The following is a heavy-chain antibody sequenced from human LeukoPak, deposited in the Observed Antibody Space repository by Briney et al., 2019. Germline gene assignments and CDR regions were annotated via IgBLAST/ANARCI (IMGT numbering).Heavy chain of an antibody. CDR1: GGTFSSYA. CDR2: IIPILGIA. V-gene: IGHV1-69*04. Sequence: ASVKVSCKASGGTFSSYAISWGRQAPGQGLEWMGRIIPILGIANYAQKFQGRVTITADKSTSTAYMELSSLRSEDTAVYYCARDAPRIAAAGANNWFDPWGQGTLVTVSS. J-gene: IGHJ5*02. D-gene: IGHD6-13*01. CDR3: ARDAPRIAAAGANNWFDP.